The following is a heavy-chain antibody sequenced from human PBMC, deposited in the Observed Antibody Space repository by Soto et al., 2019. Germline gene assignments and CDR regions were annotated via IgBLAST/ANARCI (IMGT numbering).Heavy chain of an antibody. D-gene: IGHD3-10*01. CDR1: GYTFTGYY. CDR3: AREEGFRITMDRGRWFDP. CDR2: VNPISGDT. J-gene: IGHJ5*02. Sequence: QIQLVQSGAEVKKPGASVKVSCRASGYTFTGYYLHWVRQAXXXGLEWMGWVNPISGDTNYAQKFQDRVIMTRDRSITTVHMELSRLRSDDTAVYYCAREEGFRITMDRGRWFDPWGQGTLVTVSS. V-gene: IGHV1-2*02.